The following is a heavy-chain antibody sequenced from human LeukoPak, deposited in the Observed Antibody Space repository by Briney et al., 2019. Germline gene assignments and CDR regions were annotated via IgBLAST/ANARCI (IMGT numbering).Heavy chain of an antibody. CDR2: TYFTGST. V-gene: IGHV4-30-4*01. Sequence: PSETLSLTCTVSGDSVISGDYRWTWIRQPPGKGLEWIGYTYFTGSTYFNPSLKRRVAISIDTSKNQFSLQLTSVTVADTAVYYCARGEKRNRGYYYFAYSLGPGTL. J-gene: IGHJ4*02. D-gene: IGHD3-22*01. CDR1: GDSVISGDYR. CDR3: ARGEKRNRGYYYFAYS.